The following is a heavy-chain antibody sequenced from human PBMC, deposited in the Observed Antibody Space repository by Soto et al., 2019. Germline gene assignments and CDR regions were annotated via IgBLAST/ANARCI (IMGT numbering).Heavy chain of an antibody. J-gene: IGHJ2*01. Sequence: QVQLQESGPGLVKPSETLSLTCTDSGGSIGSYYWSWIRQPPGKGLEWIGYLYYSGSTNYNPSLKSRLTISVDTSKNQFSLKLSSVTAADTAVYYCARAIAAAGHWYFDLWGRGTLVTVSS. CDR3: ARAIAAAGHWYFDL. D-gene: IGHD6-13*01. CDR1: GGSIGSYY. V-gene: IGHV4-59*08. CDR2: LYYSGST.